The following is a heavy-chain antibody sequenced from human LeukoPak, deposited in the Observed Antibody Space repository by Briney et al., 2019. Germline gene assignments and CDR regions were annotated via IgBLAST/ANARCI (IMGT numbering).Heavy chain of an antibody. Sequence: GGSLRLSCAASGFTFSSYSMNWVRQAPGKGLEWVSSISSSSSYIYYADSVKGRFTISRDNSKNTLYLQMNSLRAEDTAVYYCAKALDYDYVWGSYRDGSQPFDYWGQGTLVTVSS. J-gene: IGHJ4*02. CDR2: ISSSSSYI. CDR3: AKALDYDYVWGSYRDGSQPFDY. D-gene: IGHD3-16*02. V-gene: IGHV3-21*04. CDR1: GFTFSSYS.